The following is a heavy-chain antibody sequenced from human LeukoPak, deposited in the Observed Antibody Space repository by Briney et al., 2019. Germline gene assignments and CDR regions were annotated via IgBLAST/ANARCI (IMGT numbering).Heavy chain of an antibody. CDR3: ARDPVIVVPAARVGYYYGMDV. D-gene: IGHD2-2*01. CDR1: GGSVSSGSYY. Sequence: SETLSLTCPVSGGSVSSGSYYWSWIRQPPGKGLEWIGYIYYSGSTNYNPSLKSRVTTSVDTSKNQFSLKLSSVTAADTAVYYCARDPVIVVPAARVGYYYGMDVWGKGTTVTVSS. J-gene: IGHJ6*04. CDR2: IYYSGST. V-gene: IGHV4-61*01.